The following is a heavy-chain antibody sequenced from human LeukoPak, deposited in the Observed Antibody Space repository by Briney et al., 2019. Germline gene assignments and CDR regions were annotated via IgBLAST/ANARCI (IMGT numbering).Heavy chain of an antibody. Sequence: SETLSLTCTVSGGSISSYYWSWIRQPPGKGLEWIGYIYTSGSTNYNPSLKSRVTISVDTSKNQFSLKLSSVTAADTAVYYCAGRPLTTVTTSFYYYMDVWGKGTTVTVSS. CDR3: AGRPLTTVTTSFYYYMDV. J-gene: IGHJ6*03. D-gene: IGHD4-17*01. CDR2: IYTSGST. CDR1: GGSISSYY. V-gene: IGHV4-4*09.